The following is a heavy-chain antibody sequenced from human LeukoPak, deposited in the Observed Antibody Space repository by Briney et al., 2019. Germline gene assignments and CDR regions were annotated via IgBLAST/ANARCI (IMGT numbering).Heavy chain of an antibody. D-gene: IGHD3-10*01. V-gene: IGHV4-59*01. CDR1: GGSTTSYY. CDR3: ASGEGGEFFDY. J-gene: IGHJ4*02. Sequence: SETLSPTCLLSGGSTTSYYWSWIRQPPGKGRVCIGYFYYSGSTNHNTSLKSRVTISVDTPKNQFSLELSSVSAADTAVYYCASGEGGEFFDYWGQGTLVTVSS. CDR2: FYYSGST.